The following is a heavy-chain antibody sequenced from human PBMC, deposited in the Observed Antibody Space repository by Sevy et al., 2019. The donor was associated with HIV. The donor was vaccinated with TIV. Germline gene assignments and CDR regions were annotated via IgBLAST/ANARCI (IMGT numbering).Heavy chain of an antibody. CDR2: ISAYNGNT. J-gene: IGHJ4*02. CDR3: ARVWMDCSGGSCYASGDY. CDR1: GYTFTSYG. V-gene: IGHV1-18*01. D-gene: IGHD2-15*01. Sequence: ASVKVSCKASGYTFTSYGISWVRQAPGQGLEWMGWISAYNGNTNYAQKLQGRVTMTTDTSTSTAYMELRSLRSDDTAVYYCARVWMDCSGGSCYASGDYWVQGTLVTVSS.